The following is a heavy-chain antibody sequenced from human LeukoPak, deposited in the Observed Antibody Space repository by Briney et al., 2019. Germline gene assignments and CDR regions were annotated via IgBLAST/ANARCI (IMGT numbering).Heavy chain of an antibody. CDR1: GFSFSTYW. Sequence: GGSLRLSCAASGFSFSTYWMSWVRQAPGKGLEWVANIRQDGSEKRYVDSVKGRFTISGDNAKSSLYLQMNSLRAEDTAVYYCARYCSGSCPEYYFDYWGQGTLVTVSS. CDR3: ARYCSGSCPEYYFDY. D-gene: IGHD2-15*01. V-gene: IGHV3-7*01. CDR2: IRQDGSEK. J-gene: IGHJ4*02.